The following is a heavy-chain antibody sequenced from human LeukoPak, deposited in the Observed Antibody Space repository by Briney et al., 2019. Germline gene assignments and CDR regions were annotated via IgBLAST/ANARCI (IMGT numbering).Heavy chain of an antibody. Sequence: GGSLRLSCAASGFTFSSYSMNWVRQAPGKGLEWVSSISSSSSYIYYADSVKGRFTISRDNAKNSLYLQMNSLRAEGTAVYYCARGGYCSSTSCYLDYNWFDPWGQGTLVTVSS. J-gene: IGHJ5*02. V-gene: IGHV3-21*01. D-gene: IGHD2-2*03. CDR2: ISSSSSYI. CDR1: GFTFSSYS. CDR3: ARGGYCSSTSCYLDYNWFDP.